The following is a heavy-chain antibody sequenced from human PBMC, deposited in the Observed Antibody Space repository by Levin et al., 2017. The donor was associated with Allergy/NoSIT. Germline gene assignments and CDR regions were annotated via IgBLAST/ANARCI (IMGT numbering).Heavy chain of an antibody. D-gene: IGHD2-8*01. CDR2: IFWDDEK. Sequence: ESGPTLVKPPQTLTLTCTFSGFSLSTSGEGVNWIRQPPGKALEWLALIFWDDEKRYSPSLRTRLSITKDTSKNQVVLTMTNVDPLDTATYFCAHTLGYCTSSSCFGWFDPWGQGTLVTVSS. CDR3: AHTLGYCTSSSCFGWFDP. V-gene: IGHV2-5*02. CDR1: GFSLSTSGEG. J-gene: IGHJ5*02.